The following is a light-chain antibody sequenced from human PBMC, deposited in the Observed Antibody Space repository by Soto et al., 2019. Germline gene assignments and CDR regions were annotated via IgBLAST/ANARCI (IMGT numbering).Light chain of an antibody. V-gene: IGKV3-20*01. CDR2: VAP. CDR3: QVYGSSPPT. Sequence: EIVLTQSPGTLALSPGEIATLSCRASQSVSSSYLAWYQQKRGQAPRHLIHVAPRRATGIPDRFTGSGYGTNFNLPITRLEPEDFAVYYCQVYGSSPPTFGQGTKVAI. CDR1: QSVSSSY. J-gene: IGKJ1*01.